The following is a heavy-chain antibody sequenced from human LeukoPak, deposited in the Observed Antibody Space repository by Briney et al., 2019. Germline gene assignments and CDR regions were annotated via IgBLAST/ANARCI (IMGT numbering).Heavy chain of an antibody. D-gene: IGHD3-3*01. V-gene: IGHV1-58*01. J-gene: IGHJ4*02. Sequence: SVKVSCTASGFTFTSSAVQWVRQARGQRLEWIGWIVVGSGNTNYAQKFQERVTITRDMSTSTAYMELSSLRSEDTAVYYCAAGDYDFWSGYSAHINYFDYWGQGTLVTVSS. CDR3: AAGDYDFWSGYSAHINYFDY. CDR2: IVVGSGNT. CDR1: GFTFTSSA.